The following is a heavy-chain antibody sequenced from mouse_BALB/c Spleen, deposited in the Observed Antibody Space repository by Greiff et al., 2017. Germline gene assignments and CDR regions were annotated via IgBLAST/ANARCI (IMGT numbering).Heavy chain of an antibody. Sequence: EVQRVESGGGLVKPGGSLKLSCAASGFTFSSYTMSWVRQTPEKRLEWVATISSGGGNTYYPDSVKGRFTISRDNAKNNLYLQMSSLRSEDTALYYCARWNYYGSSVQYYFDYWGQGTTLTVSS. V-gene: IGHV5-9*03. CDR2: ISSGGGNT. J-gene: IGHJ2*01. CDR1: GFTFSSYT. CDR3: ARWNYYGSSVQYYFDY. D-gene: IGHD1-1*01.